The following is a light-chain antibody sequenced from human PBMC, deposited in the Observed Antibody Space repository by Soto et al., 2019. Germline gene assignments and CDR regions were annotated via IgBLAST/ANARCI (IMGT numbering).Light chain of an antibody. CDR3: QKYIGTPYT. CDR1: QGISNY. Sequence: IEVTHYQSSVSAAVGDRVTISYRASQGISNYLAWYQQKPGKVPNLLMYAASTLQSGVPSRFSGSGSGTDFTLTISSLQPENVAPTYWQKYIGTPYTVGSRAKVDNK. J-gene: IGKJ3*01. V-gene: IGKV1-27*01. CDR2: AAS.